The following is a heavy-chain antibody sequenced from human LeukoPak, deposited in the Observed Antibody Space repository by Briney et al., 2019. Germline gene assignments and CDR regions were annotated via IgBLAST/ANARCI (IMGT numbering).Heavy chain of an antibody. D-gene: IGHD4/OR15-4a*01. CDR2: IYYSGST. J-gene: IGHJ4*02. CDR3: ARDGYGDTSFDY. CDR1: GGSISSYY. V-gene: IGHV4-59*01. Sequence: PSETLSLTCTVSGGSISSYYWSWIRQPPGKGLEWIGYIYYSGSTNYNPSLKSRVTISVDTSKNQFSLKLSSVTAADTAVYYCARDGYGDTSFDYWGQGTLVTVSS.